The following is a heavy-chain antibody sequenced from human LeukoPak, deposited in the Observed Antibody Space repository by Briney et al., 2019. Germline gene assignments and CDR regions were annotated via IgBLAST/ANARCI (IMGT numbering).Heavy chain of an antibody. CDR1: GFTFSNYG. Sequence: PGRSLRLSCAASGFTFSNYGMHWVRQAPGKGLEWVAVIWYDGSNGYYADSVKGRFTISRDNSKNTLYLQMNSLRADDTAVYYCAKAYGSGSPVDYWGQGTLVTVSS. D-gene: IGHD3-10*01. CDR3: AKAYGSGSPVDY. J-gene: IGHJ4*02. CDR2: IWYDGSNG. V-gene: IGHV3-33*06.